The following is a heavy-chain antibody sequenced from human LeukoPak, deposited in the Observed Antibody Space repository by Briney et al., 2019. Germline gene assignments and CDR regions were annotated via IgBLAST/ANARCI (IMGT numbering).Heavy chain of an antibody. CDR3: ARGRGAAGLYYYYGMDV. CDR2: ISYDGSNK. D-gene: IGHD6-13*01. Sequence: SGGSLRLSCAASGFTFSSYAMHWVRQAPGKGLEWVAVISYDGSNKYYADSVKGRFTISRDNSKNTLYLQMNSLRAEDTAVYYCARGRGAAGLYYYYGMDVWGQGTTVTVSS. V-gene: IGHV3-30-3*01. J-gene: IGHJ6*02. CDR1: GFTFSSYA.